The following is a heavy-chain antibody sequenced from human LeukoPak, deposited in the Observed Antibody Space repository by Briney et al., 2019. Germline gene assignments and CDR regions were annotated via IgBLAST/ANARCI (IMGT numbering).Heavy chain of an antibody. V-gene: IGHV3-23*01. D-gene: IGHD4-23*01. CDR1: GFTFTKYG. Sequence: GGSLRLSCAASGFTFTKYGMSWVRQAPGEGLEWVSAISGSGDGTYYADSVKGRFTISRDNSKNTLYLQMNSLRVEDTAVYYCAKPGSRGTAVTADLESWGQGNLVTVSS. CDR3: AKPGSRGTAVTADLES. J-gene: IGHJ5*02. CDR2: ISGSGDGT.